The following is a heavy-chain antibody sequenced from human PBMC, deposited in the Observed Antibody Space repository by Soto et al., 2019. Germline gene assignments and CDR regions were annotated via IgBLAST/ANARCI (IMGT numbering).Heavy chain of an antibody. CDR1: GFTFSSYG. CDR3: ARDREVVPAAGYIDKT. CDR2: IWYDGSNK. V-gene: IGHV3-33*01. D-gene: IGHD2-2*01. Sequence: GGSLRLSCAASGFTFSSYGMHWVRQAPGKGLEWVAVIWYDGSNKYYADSVKGRFTISRDNSKNTLYLQMNSLRAEDTAVYYCARDREVVPAAGYIDKTWGQGTLVTVSS. J-gene: IGHJ5*02.